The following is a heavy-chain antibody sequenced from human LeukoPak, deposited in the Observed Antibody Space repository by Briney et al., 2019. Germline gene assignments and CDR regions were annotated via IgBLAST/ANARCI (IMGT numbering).Heavy chain of an antibody. CDR2: INHSGST. V-gene: IGHV4-34*01. J-gene: IGHJ4*02. D-gene: IGHD6-6*01. Sequence: SETLSLTCAVYGGSFSGYYWSWIRQPPGKGLEWIGEINHSGSTNYNPSLKSRVTISVDTSKNQFSLKLSSVTAADTAVYYCASIAARKDWGQGTLDTVSS. CDR3: ASIAARKD. CDR1: GGSFSGYY.